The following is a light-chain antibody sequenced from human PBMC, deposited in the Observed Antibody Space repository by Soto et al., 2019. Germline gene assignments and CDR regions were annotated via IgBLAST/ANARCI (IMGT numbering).Light chain of an antibody. V-gene: IGLV2-14*01. CDR3: SSYTRSSTVV. J-gene: IGLJ2*01. CDR1: SSDVGGYNY. CDR2: EVS. Sequence: QSALTQPASVSGSPGQSITISCTGTSSDVGGYNYVSWYQQHPGKAPKLMISEVSNRPSGVSTRFSGSKSGNTASLTISGLQAEDEADYYCSSYTRSSTVVFGGGTKVTVL.